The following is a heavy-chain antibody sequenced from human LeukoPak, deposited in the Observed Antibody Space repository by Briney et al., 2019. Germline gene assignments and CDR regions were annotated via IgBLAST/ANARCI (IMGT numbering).Heavy chain of an antibody. Sequence: PGGSLRLSCAASGFTFSSFAMSWVRQAPGKGLEWVSAISGSGSTTYYADSVKGRFTISRDNSKITLYLQMNSLRAEDTAVYYCAKNGDRGAFCSGGTCYLSYYYYMDVGGKGTTFTISS. CDR3: AKNGDRGAFCSGGTCYLSYYYYMDV. D-gene: IGHD2-15*01. CDR2: ISGSGSTT. V-gene: IGHV3-23*01. CDR1: GFTFSSFA. J-gene: IGHJ6*03.